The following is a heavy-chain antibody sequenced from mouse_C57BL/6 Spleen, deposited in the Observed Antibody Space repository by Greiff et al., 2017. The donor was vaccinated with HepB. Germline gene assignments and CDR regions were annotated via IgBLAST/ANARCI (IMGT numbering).Heavy chain of an antibody. Sequence: EVQLVESGAELVKPGASVKLSCTASGFNITDYYMHWVKQRTEQGLEWIGRIDPEDGETKYAPKFQGKATITADTSSNTAYLQLSSLTSEDTAVYYCARLDPFAYWGQGTLVTVSA. V-gene: IGHV14-2*01. CDR1: GFNITDYY. CDR2: IDPEDGET. J-gene: IGHJ3*01. CDR3: ARLDPFAY.